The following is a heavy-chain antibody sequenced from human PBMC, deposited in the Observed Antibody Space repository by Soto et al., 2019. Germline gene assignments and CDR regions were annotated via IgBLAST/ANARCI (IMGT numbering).Heavy chain of an antibody. CDR3: ARDRSVEMSTIPGPGAFDI. J-gene: IGHJ3*02. CDR1: GGTFSSSA. CDR2: IIPIFGTA. V-gene: IGHV1-69*13. Sequence: SVKVSCKASGGTFSSSAISWVRQAPGQGLEWMGGIIPIFGTANYAQKFQGRVTITADESTSTAYMELSSLRAEDTAVYYCARDRSVEMSTIPGPGAFDIWGQGTMVTVSS. D-gene: IGHD3-3*01.